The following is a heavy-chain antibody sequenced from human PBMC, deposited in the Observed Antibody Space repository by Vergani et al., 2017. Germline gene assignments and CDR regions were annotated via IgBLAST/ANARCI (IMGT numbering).Heavy chain of an antibody. CDR1: GFTFSSYS. J-gene: IGHJ3*02. CDR3: AKDWIQLWLSLAFDI. V-gene: IGHV3-48*01. CDR2: ISSSSSTI. D-gene: IGHD5-18*01. Sequence: EVQLVESGGGLVKPGGSLRLSCAASGFTFSSYSMNWVRQAPGKGLEWVSYISSSSSTIYYADSVKGRFTISRDNAKNTLYLQMNSLRAEDTAVYYCAKDWIQLWLSLAFDIWGQGTMVTVSS.